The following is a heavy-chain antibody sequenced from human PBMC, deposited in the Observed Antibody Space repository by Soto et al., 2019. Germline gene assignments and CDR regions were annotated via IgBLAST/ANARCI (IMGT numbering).Heavy chain of an antibody. CDR3: ARDGYYYGSGSYYKAYYYYYGMDV. V-gene: IGHV3-30-3*01. Sequence: GGSLRLSCAASGFTFSSYAMHWVRQAPGKGLEWVAVISYDGSNKYYADSVKGRFTISRDNSKNTLYLQMNSLRAEDTAVYYCARDGYYYGSGSYYKAYYYYYGMDVWGQGTTVTVSS. CDR1: GFTFSSYA. D-gene: IGHD3-10*01. CDR2: ISYDGSNK. J-gene: IGHJ6*02.